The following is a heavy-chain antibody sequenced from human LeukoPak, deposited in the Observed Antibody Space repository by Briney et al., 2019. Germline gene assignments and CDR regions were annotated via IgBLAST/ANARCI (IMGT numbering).Heavy chain of an antibody. J-gene: IGHJ4*02. V-gene: IGHV3-21*01. CDR2: ISGSSTYI. CDR3: ARDGYFRSESLDY. Sequence: GGSLRLSCAASGFTFSSYSMNWVRQAPGRGLEWVSFISGSSTYIYYADSVKGRFTISRDNTKSSLSLQMNSLRAEDTAVYYCARDGYFRSESLDYWGQGTLVTVSS. D-gene: IGHD3-3*01. CDR1: GFTFSSYS.